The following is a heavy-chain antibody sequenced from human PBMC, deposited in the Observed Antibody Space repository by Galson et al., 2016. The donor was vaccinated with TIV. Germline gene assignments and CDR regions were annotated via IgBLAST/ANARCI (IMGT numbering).Heavy chain of an antibody. Sequence: QSGAEVKKPGESLKISCQGSGYPFTTYRIAWVRQVPGKGLEWMGVIYPGDSDTRYSPSFQGQVTISADKSSSTAHLQWSSLKASDTAMYYCARLEGYDDSASDYWGQGTLVTVSS. D-gene: IGHD3-22*01. V-gene: IGHV5-51*03. CDR2: IYPGDSDT. CDR1: GYPFTTYR. J-gene: IGHJ4*02. CDR3: ARLEGYDDSASDY.